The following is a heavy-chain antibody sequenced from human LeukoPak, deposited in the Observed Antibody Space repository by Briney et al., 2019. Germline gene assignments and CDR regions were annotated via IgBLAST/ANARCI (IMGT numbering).Heavy chain of an antibody. V-gene: IGHV1-24*01. J-gene: IGHJ4*02. CDR1: GYTLTELS. CDR3: ASNSLYSSGFVDY. D-gene: IGHD6-19*01. Sequence: ASVKVSCKVSGYTLTELSMHWVRQAPGKGLEWMGGFDPEDGETIYAQKFQGRVTMTEDTPTDTAYMELSSLRSEDTTVYYCASNSLYSSGFVDYWGQGTLVTVSS. CDR2: FDPEDGET.